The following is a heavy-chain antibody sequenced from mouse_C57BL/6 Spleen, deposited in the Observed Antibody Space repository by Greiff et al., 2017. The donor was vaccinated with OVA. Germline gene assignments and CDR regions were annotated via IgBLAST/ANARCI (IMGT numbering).Heavy chain of an antibody. CDR2: ISSGSSTI. J-gene: IGHJ2*01. CDR1: GFTFSDYG. V-gene: IGHV5-17*01. CDR3: ARRAGVAGDFDY. D-gene: IGHD1-1*01. Sequence: EVKLMESGGGLVKPGGSLKLSCAASGFTFSDYGMHWVRQAPEKGLEWVAYISSGSSTIYYADTVKGRFTISRDNAKNTLFLQMTSLRSEDTAMYYCARRAGVAGDFDYWGQGTTLTVSS.